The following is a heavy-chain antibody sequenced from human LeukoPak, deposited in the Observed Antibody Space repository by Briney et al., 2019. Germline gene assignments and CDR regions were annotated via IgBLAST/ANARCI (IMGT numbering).Heavy chain of an antibody. V-gene: IGHV3-23*01. Sequence: PGGSLRLSCAASGFTFSSYAMSWVRQAPEKGLEWVSAISGSGGSTYYADSVKGRFTISRDNSKNTLYLQMNSLRAEDTAVYYCAKDIAVAGNFDYWGQGTLVTVSS. CDR2: ISGSGGST. CDR3: AKDIAVAGNFDY. CDR1: GFTFSSYA. J-gene: IGHJ4*02. D-gene: IGHD6-19*01.